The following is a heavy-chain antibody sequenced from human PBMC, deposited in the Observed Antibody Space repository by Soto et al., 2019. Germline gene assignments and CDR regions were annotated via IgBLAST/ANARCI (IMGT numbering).Heavy chain of an antibody. CDR3: AKEVSYSNYGRTSNRLDP. CDR2: IYITGNT. Sequence: QLRLQESGPGLVKPSETLSLICSVTGASTSSDYWSWIRQPAGKGLEWIGRIYITGNTNYNPSLWGRVTMSIDTSTNQFSLQFTSVTAADTAVYYCAKEVSYSNYGRTSNRLDPWGQGTLVTVS. V-gene: IGHV4-4*07. J-gene: IGHJ5*02. D-gene: IGHD4-4*01. CDR1: GASTSSDY.